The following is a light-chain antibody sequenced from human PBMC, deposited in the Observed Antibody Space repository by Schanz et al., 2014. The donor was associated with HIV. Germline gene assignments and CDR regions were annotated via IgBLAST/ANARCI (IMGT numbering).Light chain of an antibody. J-gene: IGKJ1*01. CDR3: QQYNNWPRT. CDR2: GAS. V-gene: IGKV3-15*01. Sequence: DIVMTQSPATLSVSPGERATLSCRASQIISSDLAWYQQKPGQAPRLLIYGASNRATGIPARFSGSGSGTEFTLTISSLQSEDFAVYYCQQYNNWPRTFGQGTKVEF. CDR1: QIISSD.